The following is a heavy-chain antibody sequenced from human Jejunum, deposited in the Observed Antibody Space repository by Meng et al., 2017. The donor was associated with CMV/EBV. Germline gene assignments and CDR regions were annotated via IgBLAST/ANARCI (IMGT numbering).Heavy chain of an antibody. CDR3: ATGHYRTDSW. CDR2: ITYDGTS. J-gene: IGHJ4*02. Sequence: EVELWYVGGGLLRPGWSPRLSLAGSGFSFSNTYMNWIRQALGKGMEWVAVITYDGTSYYIESVKDRFIISRDNSKNRLYLQMNNLRAEDTAVYYCATGHYRTDSWWGQGTLVTVSS. D-gene: IGHD1-1*01. V-gene: IGHV3-66*01. CDR1: GFSFSNTY.